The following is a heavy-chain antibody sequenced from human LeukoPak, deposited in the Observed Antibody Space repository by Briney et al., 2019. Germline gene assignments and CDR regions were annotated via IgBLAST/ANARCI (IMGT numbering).Heavy chain of an antibody. D-gene: IGHD6-19*01. V-gene: IGHV1-46*01. CDR1: VYTFTRSF. J-gene: IGHJ4*02. CDR3: AGPRGAGTFIDY. Sequence: APLKGSCKASVYTFTRSFMHWGRQAPGQGVEGRGIIYVSGGSTRYAQKCQGRLTMTRDTSTRTVYMALSRLRFEDTAVYYCAGPRGAGTFIDYGGQATLVTVSS. CDR2: IYVSGGST.